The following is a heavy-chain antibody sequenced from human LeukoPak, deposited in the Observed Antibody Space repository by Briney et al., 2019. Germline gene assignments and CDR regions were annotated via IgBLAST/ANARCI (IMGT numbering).Heavy chain of an antibody. CDR2: ISGSGGST. Sequence: GGSLRLSCAASGFTFSSYAMSWVCQALGKGLEWVSAISGSGGSTNYADSVKGRFTISRDNSKNTLYLQMNSLRAEDTAVYYCAKYKGDYSNSPGAYWGQGTLVTVSS. J-gene: IGHJ4*02. CDR1: GFTFSSYA. CDR3: AKYKGDYSNSPGAY. D-gene: IGHD6-13*01. V-gene: IGHV3-23*01.